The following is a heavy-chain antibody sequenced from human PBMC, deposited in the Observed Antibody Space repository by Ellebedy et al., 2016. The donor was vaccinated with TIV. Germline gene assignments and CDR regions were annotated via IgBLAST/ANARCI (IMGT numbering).Heavy chain of an antibody. CDR1: GYTFTSYD. J-gene: IGHJ6*03. V-gene: IGHV1-8*01. D-gene: IGHD5-18*01. CDR2: VNPNSGYT. Sequence: ASVKVSXKASGYTFTSYDIHWVRQAPGQGREWMGWVNPNSGYTGYAQMFQGRVTMTRNTSINTAYMELRSLRSDDTAVYYCGTPMVGDFSYYYMDVWGKGTTVTVSS. CDR3: GTPMVGDFSYYYMDV.